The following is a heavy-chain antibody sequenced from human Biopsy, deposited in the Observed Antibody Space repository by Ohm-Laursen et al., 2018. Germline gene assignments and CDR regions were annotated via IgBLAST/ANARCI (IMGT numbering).Heavy chain of an antibody. D-gene: IGHD2-8*01. CDR2: INCKTGAT. J-gene: IGHJ4*02. Sequence: AATVKISCKASSYTFTDYNIHWMRQAPGQGLEWLGYINCKTGATNYALKFQGTVTMTRDTSISTAYLALGSLRSADTAIYYCARDPLNGHKHFDYWGQGSLVTVSS. V-gene: IGHV1-2*02. CDR3: ARDPLNGHKHFDY. CDR1: SYTFTDYN.